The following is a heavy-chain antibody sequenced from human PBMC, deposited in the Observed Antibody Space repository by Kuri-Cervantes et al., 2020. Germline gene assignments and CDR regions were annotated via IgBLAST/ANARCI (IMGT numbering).Heavy chain of an antibody. D-gene: IGHD3-16*01. CDR1: GGSISSYY. CDR2: IYYSGDT. V-gene: IGHV4-59*01. J-gene: IGHJ4*02. Sequence: SETLSLTCTVSGGSISSYYWSWIRQPPGKGLEWIGYIYYSGDTNYNPSLKSRATISVDTSKNQFSLKLSPVTAADTAVYYCAASGGRVLDYWGQGTLVTVSS. CDR3: AASGGRVLDY.